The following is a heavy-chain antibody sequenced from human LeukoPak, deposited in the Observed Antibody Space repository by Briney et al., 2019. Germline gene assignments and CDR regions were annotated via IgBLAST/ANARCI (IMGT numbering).Heavy chain of an antibody. CDR3: ATAPHFWSAFDY. J-gene: IGHJ4*02. Sequence: GGSLRLSCAASGFTFSSYAMHWVRQAPGKGLEWVAVISYDGSNKYYADSVKGRFTISRDNSKNTLYLQMNSLRAEDTAVYYCATAPHFWSAFDYWGQGTLVTVSS. D-gene: IGHD3-3*02. V-gene: IGHV3-30*14. CDR2: ISYDGSNK. CDR1: GFTFSSYA.